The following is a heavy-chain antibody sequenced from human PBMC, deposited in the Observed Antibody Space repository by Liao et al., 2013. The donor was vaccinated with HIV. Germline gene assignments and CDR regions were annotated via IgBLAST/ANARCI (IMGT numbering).Heavy chain of an antibody. CDR2: IYTSGST. D-gene: IGHD3-16*01. Sequence: QVQLQESGPGLVKPSQTLSLTCTVSGGSISSGSYYWSWIRQPAGKGLEWIGRIYTSGSTNYNPSLKSRVTISVDTSKNQFSLKLSSVTAADTAVYYCARGAHDYDYVQNWFDPWGQGTLVTVSS. J-gene: IGHJ5*02. V-gene: IGHV4-61*02. CDR1: GGSISSGSYY. CDR3: ARGAHDYDYVQNWFDP.